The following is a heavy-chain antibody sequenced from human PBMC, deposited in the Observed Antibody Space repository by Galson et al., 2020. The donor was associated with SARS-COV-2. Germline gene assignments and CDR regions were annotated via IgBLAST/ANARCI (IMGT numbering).Heavy chain of an antibody. D-gene: IGHD3-22*01. CDR3: ARGVVGGGDYFDY. Sequence: GGSLRLSCAASGFTVTNTYMIWVRQAPGKGLEWVSVIYSGGSTYYADSVKGRFTIFRDKSKNTLNLQMNGLTAEDTAVYYCARGVVGGGDYFDYWGQGTPVTVSS. CDR1: GFTVTNTY. V-gene: IGHV3-53*01. J-gene: IGHJ4*02. CDR2: IYSGGST.